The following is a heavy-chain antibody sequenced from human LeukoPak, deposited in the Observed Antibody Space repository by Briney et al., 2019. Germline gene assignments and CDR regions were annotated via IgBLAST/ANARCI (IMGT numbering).Heavy chain of an antibody. CDR1: GGPLTRYY. D-gene: IGHD1-7*01. CDR2: TYYNGNT. V-gene: IGHV4-59*01. CDR3: ARTNWNYAYYYYGMDV. Sequence: SETLSLTCTVSGGPLTRYYWYWIRQSPGKGLEWIGYTYYNGNTNYNPSLKSRVTISVDTSKNQFSLKLSSVTAADTAVYYCARTNWNYAYYYYGMDVWGQGTTVTVSS. J-gene: IGHJ6*02.